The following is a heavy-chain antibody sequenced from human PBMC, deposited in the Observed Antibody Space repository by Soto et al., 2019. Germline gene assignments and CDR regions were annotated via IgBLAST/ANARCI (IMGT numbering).Heavy chain of an antibody. V-gene: IGHV4-34*01. D-gene: IGHD3-16*01. CDR3: ARGWGETAEY. CDR2: INHSGST. J-gene: IGHJ4*02. Sequence: QVQLQQLGAGLLKPSETLSLTCAVYGGSFSGYYWSWIRQPPGKGLEWIGEINHSGSTNYNPSLNNRVTISVDKSKNQFSLNLSYVNAADTAVYYCARGWGETAEYWGQGTLVTVSS. CDR1: GGSFSGYY.